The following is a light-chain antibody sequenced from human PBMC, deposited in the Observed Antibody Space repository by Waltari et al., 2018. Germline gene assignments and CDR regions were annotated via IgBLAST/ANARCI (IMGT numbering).Light chain of an antibody. CDR3: GTWDSRLSIGV. CDR1: TSNLGKNY. CDR2: DNK. V-gene: IGLV1-51*01. J-gene: IGLJ2*01. Sequence: QSALTQPPSVSAAPGQQVTISCSGITSNLGKNYACWYQYLPGRGPKLLIYDNKKRPSGIPERFSGSKSGTSATLVITGLQTGDEAEYYCGTWDSRLSIGVFGGGTKLTVL.